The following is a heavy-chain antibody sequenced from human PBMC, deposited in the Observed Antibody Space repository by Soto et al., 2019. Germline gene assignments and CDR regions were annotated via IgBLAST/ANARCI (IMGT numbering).Heavy chain of an antibody. V-gene: IGHV4-31*03. D-gene: IGHD3-10*01. J-gene: IGHJ6*03. Sequence: SETLSLTCTVSGGSISSGGYYWSWIRQHPGKGLEWIGYIYYSGSTYYNPSLKSRVTISVDTSKNQFSLKLSSVTAADTAVYYCARDFAGYGRFPAGGVYYMDVWGKGTTVTVSS. CDR3: ARDFAGYGRFPAGGVYYMDV. CDR2: IYYSGST. CDR1: GGSISSGGYY.